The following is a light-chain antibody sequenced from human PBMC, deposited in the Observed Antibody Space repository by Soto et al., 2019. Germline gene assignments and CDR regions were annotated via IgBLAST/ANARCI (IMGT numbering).Light chain of an antibody. CDR3: QSYDSSLSGYV. Sequence: QYVLTQPPSVSEAPGQRVTISCTGSSSNIGAGYEAHWYQQVPGTAPKLLICENNNRPSGVPDRFSGSKSGTSASLAITGLQAEDEAEYYCQSYDSSLSGYVFGTGTKGTVL. J-gene: IGLJ1*01. CDR2: ENN. V-gene: IGLV1-40*01. CDR1: SSNIGAGYE.